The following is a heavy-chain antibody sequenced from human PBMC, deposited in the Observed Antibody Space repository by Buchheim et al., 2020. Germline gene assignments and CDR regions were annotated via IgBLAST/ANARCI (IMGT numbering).Heavy chain of an antibody. CDR3: ARGSGARIVVGTPFDY. V-gene: IGHV3-21*01. J-gene: IGHJ4*02. CDR2: ISGGSSYI. D-gene: IGHD3-22*01. CDR1: GFTFSSYS. Sequence: EVQLVESGGGLVKPGGSLRLSCAASGFTFSSYSMNWVRQAPGKGLEWVSSISGGSSYIYYADSVKGRFTIFRDNAKNSLYLQMNSLRAEDTAVYYCARGSGARIVVGTPFDYWGQGIL.